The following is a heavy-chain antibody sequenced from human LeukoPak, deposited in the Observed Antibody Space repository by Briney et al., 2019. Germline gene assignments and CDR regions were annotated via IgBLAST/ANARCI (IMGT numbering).Heavy chain of an antibody. CDR1: GYTFTGYY. CDR2: INPSGGST. Sequence: KPGASVTVSCKASGYTFTGYYMHWVRQAPGQGLEWMGIINPSGGSTSYAQKFQGRVTMTRDMSTSTVYMEPSSLRSEDTAVYYCARDGPGSMGATHYWGQGTLVTVSS. J-gene: IGHJ4*02. CDR3: ARDGPGSMGATHY. V-gene: IGHV1-46*01. D-gene: IGHD1-26*01.